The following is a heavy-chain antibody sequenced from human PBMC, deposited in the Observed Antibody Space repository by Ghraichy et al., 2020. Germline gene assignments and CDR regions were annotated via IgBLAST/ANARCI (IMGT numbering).Heavy chain of an antibody. D-gene: IGHD2-21*01. Sequence: SETLSLTCAVSGYSISSGYYWSWIRQPPGKGLEWITSRHHSGSTYYNSSLKSRLTISVDASKNQFSLRLNSVTAADTAVYYCATYSGGTQREKFDYWGQGTLVTVSS. V-gene: IGHV4-38-2*01. J-gene: IGHJ4*02. CDR3: ATYSGGTQREKFDY. CDR1: GYSISSGYY. CDR2: RHHSGST.